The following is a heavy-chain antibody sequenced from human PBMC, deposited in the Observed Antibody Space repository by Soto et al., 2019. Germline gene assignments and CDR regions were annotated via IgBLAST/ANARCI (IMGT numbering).Heavy chain of an antibody. V-gene: IGHV3-48*03. CDR3: ARDIGIAASLDY. CDR1: GFTFSSYE. D-gene: IGHD6-25*01. J-gene: IGHJ4*02. Sequence: ESGGGLVQPGGSLRLSCAASGFTFSSYEMNWVRQAPGKGLEWVSYISSSGSTIYYADSVKGRFTISRDNAKNSLYLQMNSLRAEDTAVYYCARDIGIAASLDYWGQGTMVTVSS. CDR2: ISSSGSTI.